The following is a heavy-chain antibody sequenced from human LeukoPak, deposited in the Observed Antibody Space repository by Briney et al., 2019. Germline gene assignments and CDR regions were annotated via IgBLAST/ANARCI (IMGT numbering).Heavy chain of an antibody. Sequence: GGSLRLSCAASGFTFSNAWMSWVRQAPGKGLEWVSSISSSSSYIYYADSVRGRFTISRDNAKNSLYLQMNSLRAEDTAVYYCARDSWYSSGRGAFDIWGQGTMVTVSS. CDR1: GFTFSNAW. D-gene: IGHD6-19*01. CDR2: ISSSSSYI. J-gene: IGHJ3*02. CDR3: ARDSWYSSGRGAFDI. V-gene: IGHV3-21*01.